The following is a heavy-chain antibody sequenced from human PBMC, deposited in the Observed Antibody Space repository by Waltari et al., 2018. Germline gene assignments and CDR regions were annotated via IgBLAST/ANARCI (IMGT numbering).Heavy chain of an antibody. D-gene: IGHD3-16*01. CDR2: ISYTGAT. CDR1: GGSITNHRPY. V-gene: IGHV4-39*01. CDR3: ATYVGASIGTAAFDV. J-gene: IGHJ3*01. Sequence: HLHLQESGPGLVKPSETLSLTCSVSGGSITNHRPYWAWIRQPPGKGLEWTATISYTGATYNNPSLKSRVTISGDTSKNQFSLKLNSVTAADTAVYYCATYVGASIGTAAFDVWGQGTMVTVSS.